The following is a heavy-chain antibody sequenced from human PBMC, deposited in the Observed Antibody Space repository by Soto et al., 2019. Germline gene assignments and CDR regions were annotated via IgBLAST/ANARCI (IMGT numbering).Heavy chain of an antibody. J-gene: IGHJ6*02. CDR2: IWYDGSNK. CDR1: GFTFSSYG. Sequence: GGSLRLSCAASGFTFSSYGMHWVRQAPGKGLEWVAVIWYDGSNKYYADSVKGRFTISRDNSKNTLYLQMNSLRAEDTAVYYCARDSQGSDCSGGSCYSGSYYYGMDVWGQGTTVTVSS. D-gene: IGHD2-15*01. V-gene: IGHV3-33*01. CDR3: ARDSQGSDCSGGSCYSGSYYYGMDV.